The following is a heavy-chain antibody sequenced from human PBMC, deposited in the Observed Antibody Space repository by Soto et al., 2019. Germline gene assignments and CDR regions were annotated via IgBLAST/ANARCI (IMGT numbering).Heavy chain of an antibody. Sequence: PGESLKISCKASGYKFTTFWLNWVRQTPGKGLEWLGRIDPTDSFTNYSPPFEGHVTISVDRSISTAYLQWNSLQASDTAIYYCARGESGGSRDAFDVWGQGTTVTVSS. V-gene: IGHV5-10-1*01. CDR1: GYKFTTFW. CDR2: IDPTDSFT. J-gene: IGHJ3*01. CDR3: ARGESGGSRDAFDV. D-gene: IGHD2-15*01.